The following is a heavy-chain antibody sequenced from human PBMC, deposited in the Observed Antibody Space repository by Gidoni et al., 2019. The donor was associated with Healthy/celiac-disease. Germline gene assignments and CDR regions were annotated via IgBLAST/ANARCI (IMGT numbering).Heavy chain of an antibody. CDR1: GFPFSSYG. CDR3: AKDLYDSSGYYYPDAFDI. Sequence: QVQLVESGGGVVQPGRSLRLSCAASGFPFSSYGMHWVRQAPGKGLEWVAVISYDGSNKYYADSVKGRFTISRDNSKNTLYRQMNSLRAEDTAVYYCAKDLYDSSGYYYPDAFDIWGQGTMVTVSS. D-gene: IGHD3-22*01. CDR2: ISYDGSNK. V-gene: IGHV3-30*18. J-gene: IGHJ3*02.